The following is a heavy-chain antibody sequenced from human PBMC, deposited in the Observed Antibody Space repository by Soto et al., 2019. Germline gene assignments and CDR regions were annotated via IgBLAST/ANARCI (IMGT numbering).Heavy chain of an antibody. V-gene: IGHV4-39*01. D-gene: IGHD3-10*01. CDR1: GGSISSSSYY. Sequence: QLQLQESGPGLVKPSETLSLTCTVSGGSISSSSYYWGWIRQPPGKGLEWIGSIYYSGSTYYNPSLKSRVTISVDTSKNQFSLKLSSVTAADTAVYYCALWFGEFGDYDYWGQGTLVTVSS. CDR3: ALWFGEFGDYDY. J-gene: IGHJ4*02. CDR2: IYYSGST.